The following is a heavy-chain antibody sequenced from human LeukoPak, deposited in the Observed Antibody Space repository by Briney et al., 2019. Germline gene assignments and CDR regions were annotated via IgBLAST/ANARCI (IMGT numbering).Heavy chain of an antibody. CDR3: ARQIRRPPQYFDY. D-gene: IGHD6-6*01. CDR2: IYYSGST. CDR1: GGSISSSSYY. Sequence: PSETLSLTCTVSGGSISSSSYYWGWIRQPPGKGLEWIGSIYYSGSTYYNPSRKSRVTISVDTSKNQFSLKLSSVTAADTAVYYCARQIRRPPQYFDYWGQGTLVTVSS. J-gene: IGHJ4*02. V-gene: IGHV4-39*01.